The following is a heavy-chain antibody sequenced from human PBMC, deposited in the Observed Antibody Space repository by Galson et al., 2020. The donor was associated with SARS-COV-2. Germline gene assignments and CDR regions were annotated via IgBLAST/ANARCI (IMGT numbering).Heavy chain of an antibody. J-gene: IGHJ4*02. CDR3: VRYLGYCGGLSCPYDH. D-gene: IGHD2-21*01. CDR1: GFTFSGSA. V-gene: IGHV3-73*01. CDR2: IRSKANSYAT. Sequence: GESLKISCAASGFTFSGSAMHWVRQASGKGLEWVGRIRSKANSYATAYAASVKGRFTISRDDSKNQFSLQLNSVTPEDTAVYYCVRYLGYCGGLSCPYDHWGQGALVTVSS.